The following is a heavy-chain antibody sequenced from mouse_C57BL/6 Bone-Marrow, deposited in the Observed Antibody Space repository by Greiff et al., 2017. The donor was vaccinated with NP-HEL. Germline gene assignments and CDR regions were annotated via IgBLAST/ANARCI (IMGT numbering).Heavy chain of an antibody. D-gene: IGHD2-2*01. CDR2: ISSGGDYI. V-gene: IGHV5-9-1*02. Sequence: EVMLVESGEGLVKPGGSLKLSCAASGFTFSSYAMSWVRQTPEKRLEWVAYISSGGDYIYYSDTVKGRFTISRDNARNTLYLQMSSLKSEETAMYYCTLWLRRDLLAYWGQGTLVTVSA. CDR1: GFTFSSYA. J-gene: IGHJ3*01. CDR3: TLWLRRDLLAY.